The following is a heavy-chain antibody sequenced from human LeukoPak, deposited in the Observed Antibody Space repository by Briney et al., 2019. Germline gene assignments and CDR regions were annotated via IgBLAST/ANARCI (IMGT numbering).Heavy chain of an antibody. V-gene: IGHV3-48*03. CDR1: GFTFSSYE. D-gene: IGHD6-19*01. J-gene: IGHJ6*02. CDR3: GREGIAVAGRGGNYGMDV. Sequence: GGSLRLSCAASGFTFSSYEMNWVRQAPGKGLEWVSYISSSGSTIYYADSVKGRFTISRDNAKNSLYLQMNSLRAEDTAVYYCGREGIAVAGRGGNYGMDVWGQGTTVTVSS. CDR2: ISSSGSTI.